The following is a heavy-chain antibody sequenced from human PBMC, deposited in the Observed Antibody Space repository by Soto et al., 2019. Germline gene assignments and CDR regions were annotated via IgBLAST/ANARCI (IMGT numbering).Heavy chain of an antibody. CDR2: INPSGGST. D-gene: IGHD3-22*01. V-gene: IGHV1-46*01. J-gene: IGHJ3*02. Sequence: ASVKVSCKASGYTFTSYYMHWVRQAPGQGLEWMGIINPSGGSTSYAQKFQGRVTMTRDTSTSTVYMELSSLRSEDTAVYYCARGKAYDSTRYPAAFDSWGQGTMVTVSS. CDR1: GYTFTSYY. CDR3: ARGKAYDSTRYPAAFDS.